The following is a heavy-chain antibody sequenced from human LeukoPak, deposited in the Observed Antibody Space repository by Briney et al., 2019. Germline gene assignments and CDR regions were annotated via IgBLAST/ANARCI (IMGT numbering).Heavy chain of an antibody. J-gene: IGHJ4*02. CDR1: GGSISSSSYY. V-gene: IGHV4-39*07. CDR3: ATLGSGWYYFDY. D-gene: IGHD6-19*01. Sequence: SETLSLTCTVSGGSISSSSYYWGWIRQPPGKGLEWIGSIYYSGSTYYNPPLKSRVTISVDTSKNQFSLKLSSVTAADTAVYYCATLGSGWYYFDYWGQGTLVTVSS. CDR2: IYYSGST.